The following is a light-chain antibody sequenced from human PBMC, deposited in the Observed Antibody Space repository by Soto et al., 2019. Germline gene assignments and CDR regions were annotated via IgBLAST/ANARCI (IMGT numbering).Light chain of an antibody. CDR3: AAWDDSLSGPV. J-gene: IGLJ3*02. Sequence: QSVLTQPPSASGTPGQRVTISCSGSSSNIGSNYAYWYRQLPGTAPKLLIFSNNQRPSGVPDRFSGSKSGTSASLAISGLRSEDEADYYCAAWDDSLSGPVFGGGTKVTVL. V-gene: IGLV1-47*02. CDR2: SNN. CDR1: SSNIGSNY.